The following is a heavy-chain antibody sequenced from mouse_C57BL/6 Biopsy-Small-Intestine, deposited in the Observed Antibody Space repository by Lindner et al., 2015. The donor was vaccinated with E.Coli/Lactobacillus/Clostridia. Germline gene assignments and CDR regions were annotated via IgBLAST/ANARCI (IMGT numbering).Heavy chain of an antibody. D-gene: IGHD2-4*01. V-gene: IGHV1-64*01. J-gene: IGHJ4*01. CDR3: ARDPTFLPRSSDYDSSGYFDL. CDR1: GYTFTDSF. Sequence: SVKVSCKASGYTFTDSFMHWVRQAPGQGLEWMGWINPKSGSTNYAQKFQGRVTMTRDTSISTAYMELSRLRSDDTAVYYCARDPTFLPRSSDYDSSGYFDLWGQGTLVTVSS. CDR2: INPKSGST.